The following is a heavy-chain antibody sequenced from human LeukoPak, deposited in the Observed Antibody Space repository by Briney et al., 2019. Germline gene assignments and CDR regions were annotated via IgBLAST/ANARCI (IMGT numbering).Heavy chain of an antibody. CDR3: VRGGQGDGHSADEGFDI. Sequence: SQTLSLTCAISGDNVSSKSAAWNWIRQSPSRGLEWLGRTYYRSKWYNDYGVSVKSRININPDTSKNHFSLQLSSVTPEDTAVYYCVRGGQGDGHSADEGFDIWGQGTMVTVS. CDR1: GDNVSSKSAA. J-gene: IGHJ3*02. CDR2: TYYRSKWYN. D-gene: IGHD5-18*01. V-gene: IGHV6-1*01.